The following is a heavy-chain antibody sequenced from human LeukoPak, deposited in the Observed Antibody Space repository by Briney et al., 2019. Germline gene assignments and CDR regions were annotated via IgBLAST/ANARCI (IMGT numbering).Heavy chain of an antibody. CDR1: GFTFSSYG. D-gene: IGHD6-19*01. J-gene: IGHJ6*02. Sequence: GGSLRLSCAASGFTFSSYGMHWVRQTPGKGLEWVAFIRYDGSNKYYADSVKGRFTISRDNSKNTLYLQMNSLRDEDTAVYYCAKDRRIAVAGTYYYYYGMNVWGQGTTVTVSS. V-gene: IGHV3-30*02. CDR2: IRYDGSNK. CDR3: AKDRRIAVAGTYYYYYGMNV.